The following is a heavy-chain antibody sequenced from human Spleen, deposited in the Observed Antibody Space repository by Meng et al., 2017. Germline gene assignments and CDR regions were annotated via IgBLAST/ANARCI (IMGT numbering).Heavy chain of an antibody. D-gene: IGHD5-18*01. CDR1: GFTFSSYV. J-gene: IGHJ4*02. CDR2: ITGSGGST. CDR3: ANLGYSYGNDY. Sequence: EVQLLESGGGLVQPGGSLRLSCAASGFTFSSYVMSWVRQAPGKGMEWVSAITGSGGSTYSADSVKGRFSISRDNSKNTLYLQMNSLRAEDTAVYYCANLGYSYGNDYWGQGTLVTVSS. V-gene: IGHV3-23*01.